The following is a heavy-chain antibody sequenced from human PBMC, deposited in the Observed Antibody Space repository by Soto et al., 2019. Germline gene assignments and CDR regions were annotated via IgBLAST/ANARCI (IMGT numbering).Heavy chain of an antibody. CDR2: IWYDGSNT. CDR1: GFTFSSYG. D-gene: IGHD4-17*01. CDR3: ARDRGATVVLSYAFDI. Sequence: QVQLVESGGGVVQPGRSLRLSCAASGFTFSSYGMHWVRQAPGKGLEWVAVIWYDGSNTYYADSVKGRFTISRDNSKNTLYLQMNSLRAEDTAVYYCARDRGATVVLSYAFDIWGQGTMVTVSS. V-gene: IGHV3-33*01. J-gene: IGHJ3*02.